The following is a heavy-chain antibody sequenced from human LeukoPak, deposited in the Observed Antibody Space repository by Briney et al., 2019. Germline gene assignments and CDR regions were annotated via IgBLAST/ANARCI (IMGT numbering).Heavy chain of an antibody. CDR2: ISSSSSYI. V-gene: IGHV3-21*01. D-gene: IGHD1-26*01. CDR3: ARPQYYSGSYYGFDY. J-gene: IGHJ4*02. CDR1: GFTFSSYS. Sequence: PGGSLRLSCAASGFTFSSYSMNWVRQAPGKGLEWVSSISSSSSYIYYADSVKGRFTISRDNAKNSLYLQMNSLRAEDTAVYYCARPQYYSGSYYGFDYWGQGTLVNVSS.